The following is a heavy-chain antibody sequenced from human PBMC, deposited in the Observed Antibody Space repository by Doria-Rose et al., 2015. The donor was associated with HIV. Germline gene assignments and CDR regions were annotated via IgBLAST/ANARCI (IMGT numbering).Heavy chain of an antibody. CDR3: ARIKSSRWYHKYYFDS. D-gene: IGHD6-13*01. CDR2: IFSDDER. CDR1: GVSLSSPRMG. Sequence: SGPVLVKPTETLTLTCTVSGVSLSSPRMGVSWIRQPPGKALEWLANIFSDDERSYKTSLKSRLTISRGTSKSQVVLTMTDMDLVDTATYYCARIKSSRWYHKYYFDSWGQGTLVIVSA. V-gene: IGHV2-26*01. J-gene: IGHJ4*02.